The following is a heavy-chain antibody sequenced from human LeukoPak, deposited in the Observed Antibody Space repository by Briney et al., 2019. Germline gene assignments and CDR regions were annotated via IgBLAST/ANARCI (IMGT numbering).Heavy chain of an antibody. Sequence: GASVKVSCKASGGTFSSYAISWVRQAPGQGLEWMGWISAYNGNTNYAQKLQGRVTMTTDTSTSTAYMELRSLRSDDTAVYYCARSRCSGGSCYSSRAFDIWGQGTMVTVSS. V-gene: IGHV1-18*01. D-gene: IGHD2-15*01. CDR2: ISAYNGNT. CDR3: ARSRCSGGSCYSSRAFDI. CDR1: GGTFSSYA. J-gene: IGHJ3*02.